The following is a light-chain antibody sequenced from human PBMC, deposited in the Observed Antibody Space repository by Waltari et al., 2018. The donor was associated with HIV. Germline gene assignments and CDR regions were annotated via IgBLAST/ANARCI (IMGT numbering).Light chain of an antibody. CDR1: ASDIGDYNY. CDR3: SSYTRSTRTTAWL. V-gene: IGLV2-14*03. CDR2: DVS. J-gene: IGLJ2*01. Sequence: QSALTQPASVSGAPGQSITISCTGTASDIGDYNYVSWYQQHPGKAPKLVIYDVSNRPSGSSTRFSGSKSGTTASLTISVLQAEDEAVYYCSSYTRSTRTTAWLFGGGTRLTVL.